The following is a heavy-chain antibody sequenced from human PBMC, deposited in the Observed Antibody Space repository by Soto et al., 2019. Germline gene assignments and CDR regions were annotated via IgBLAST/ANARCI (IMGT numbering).Heavy chain of an antibody. D-gene: IGHD5-12*01. V-gene: IGHV1-2*04. Sequence: QVQLVQSGAEVKKPGASVKVSCKASGYTFTGYYMHWVRQAPGQGLEWMGWINPNSGGTNYAQKFQGWVTMTRDTSISTAYMELSRLRSDDTAVYYCARDSDRRDGYHPGVFDLWGRGTLVTVSS. CDR2: INPNSGGT. CDR1: GYTFTGYY. J-gene: IGHJ2*01. CDR3: ARDSDRRDGYHPGVFDL.